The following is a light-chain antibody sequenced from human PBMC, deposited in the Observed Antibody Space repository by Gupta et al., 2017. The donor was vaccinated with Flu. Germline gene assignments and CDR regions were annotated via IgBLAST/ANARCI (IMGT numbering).Light chain of an antibody. CDR1: SRDVGGGNN. Sequence: QSALTQPPSASGSPGPSVTISCTGTSRDVGGGNNVSCYQQHPAKAPNLSIYEVTKRPSAVPARFAGSKSGNTASLTISGLQAEDEADYYCDSYAGSNNVMFGGGTKLTV. CDR2: EVT. V-gene: IGLV2-8*01. J-gene: IGLJ3*02. CDR3: DSYAGSNNVM.